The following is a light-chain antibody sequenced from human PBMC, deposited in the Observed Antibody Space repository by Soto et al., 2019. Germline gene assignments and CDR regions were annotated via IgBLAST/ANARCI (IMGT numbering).Light chain of an antibody. CDR3: QQYNSYSPWT. CDR2: KAS. CDR1: RSVINW. V-gene: IGKV1-5*03. Sequence: EIQMTQSTSTLSASVGDRVTITCRASRSVINWFAWYQQKPGKAPKLLIYKASSLESGVPSRFSGSGSGTEFTLTISSLQPDDFATYYCQQYNSYSPWTFGQRTKVAIK. J-gene: IGKJ1*01.